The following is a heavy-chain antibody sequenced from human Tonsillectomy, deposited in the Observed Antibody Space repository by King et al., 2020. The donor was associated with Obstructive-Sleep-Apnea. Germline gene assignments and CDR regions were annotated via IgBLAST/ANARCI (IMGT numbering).Heavy chain of an antibody. V-gene: IGHV4-34*01. CDR1: GGSFSDYY. CDR2: INHSGST. CDR3: ARGSGAAAVNWFDP. D-gene: IGHD6-13*01. J-gene: IGHJ5*02. Sequence: VQLQQWGAGLLKPSETLSLTCAVFGGSFSDYYWSWIRQPPGKGLEWIGEINHSGSTNCNPSLKSRVTISIDTSKNQFSQKLNSVTAADTAVYYCARGSGAAAVNWFDPWGQGTLVTVSS.